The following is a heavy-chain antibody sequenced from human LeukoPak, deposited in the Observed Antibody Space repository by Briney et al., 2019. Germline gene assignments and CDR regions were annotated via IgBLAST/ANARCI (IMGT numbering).Heavy chain of an antibody. Sequence: SVKVSCKASGGTFSSYAISWVRQAPGQGLEWMGGSIPIFGTANYAQKFQGRVTITADKSTSTAYMELSSLRSEDTAVYYCARPYCSGGSCSPGYYGMDVWGKGTTVTVSS. CDR2: SIPIFGTA. J-gene: IGHJ6*04. D-gene: IGHD2-15*01. CDR3: ARPYCSGGSCSPGYYGMDV. V-gene: IGHV1-69*06. CDR1: GGTFSSYA.